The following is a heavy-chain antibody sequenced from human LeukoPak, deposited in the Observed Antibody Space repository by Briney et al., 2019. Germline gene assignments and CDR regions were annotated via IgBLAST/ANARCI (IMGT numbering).Heavy chain of an antibody. D-gene: IGHD7-27*01. CDR2: IYPGDSDT. Sequence: GESLKISCKASGYRFTDHWLGWVSQMPGKGLEWMGIIYPGDSDTRYSPSFQGRVTISADKSTSTVYLQWNSLQASDTAMYYCAKERWGSVDSWGQGSLVTVSS. V-gene: IGHV5-51*01. J-gene: IGHJ4*02. CDR1: GYRFTDHW. CDR3: AKERWGSVDS.